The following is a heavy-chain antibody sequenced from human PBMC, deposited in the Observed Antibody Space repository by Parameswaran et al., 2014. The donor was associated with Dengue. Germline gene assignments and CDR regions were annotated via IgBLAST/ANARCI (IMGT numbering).Heavy chain of an antibody. J-gene: IGHJ4*02. CDR1: GFTFSSYG. Sequence: GSRLKISCAASGFTFSSYGMHWVRQAPGKGLEWVAVISYDGSNKYYADSVKGRFTISRDNSKNTLYLQMNSLRAEDTAVYYCAKDIAGGIADYWGQGTLVTVSS. V-gene: IGHV3-30*18. D-gene: IGHD2-21*01. CDR2: ISYDGSNK. CDR3: AKDIAGGIADY.